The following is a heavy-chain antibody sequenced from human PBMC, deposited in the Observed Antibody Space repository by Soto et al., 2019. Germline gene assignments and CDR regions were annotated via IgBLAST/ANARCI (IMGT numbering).Heavy chain of an antibody. CDR3: ASNYLYYYGSGNTNYYGMDV. CDR2: ISAYNGNT. V-gene: IGHV1-18*01. Sequence: QVQLVQSGAEGKKPGASVKVSCKASGYTFTSYGISWVRQAPGQGLEWMGWISAYNGNTNYAQKLQGRVTMTTDTSTSTAYMELRSLRSDDTAMYYCASNYLYYYGSGNTNYYGMDVWGQGTTVTVSS. D-gene: IGHD3-10*01. J-gene: IGHJ6*02. CDR1: GYTFTSYG.